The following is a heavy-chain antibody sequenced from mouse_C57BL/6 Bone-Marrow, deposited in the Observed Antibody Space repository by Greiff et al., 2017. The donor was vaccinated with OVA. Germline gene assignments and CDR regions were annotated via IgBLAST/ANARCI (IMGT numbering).Heavy chain of an antibody. V-gene: IGHV5-15*04. J-gene: IGHJ4*01. CDR2: ISNLAYSI. D-gene: IGHD1-1*01. CDR3: ARHGILRGNYAMDY. Sequence: EVLLVESGGGLVQPGGSLKLSCAASGFTFSDYGMAWVRQAPRKGPEWVAFISNLAYSIYYADTVTGRFTLSRENAKNTLYLEMSSLRSEDTAMYYCARHGILRGNYAMDYWGQGTSVTGSS. CDR1: GFTFSDYG.